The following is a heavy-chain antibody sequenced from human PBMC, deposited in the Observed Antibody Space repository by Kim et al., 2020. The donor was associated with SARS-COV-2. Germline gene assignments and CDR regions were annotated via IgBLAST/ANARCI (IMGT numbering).Heavy chain of an antibody. Sequence: GGSLRLSCAASGFTFSNAWMSWVRQAPGKGLEWVGRIKSKTDGGTTDYAAPVKGRFTISRDDSKNTLYLQMNSLKTEDTAVYYCTTDPSTVVTPACGYWGQGTLVTVSS. CDR3: TTDPSTVVTPACGY. CDR2: IKSKTDGGTT. J-gene: IGHJ4*02. D-gene: IGHD2-21*02. V-gene: IGHV3-15*01. CDR1: GFTFSNAW.